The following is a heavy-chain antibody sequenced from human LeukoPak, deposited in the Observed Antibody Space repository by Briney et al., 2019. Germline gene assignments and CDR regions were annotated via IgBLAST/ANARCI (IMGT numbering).Heavy chain of an antibody. D-gene: IGHD4-17*01. V-gene: IGHV3-30-3*01. J-gene: IGHJ4*02. Sequence: GGSLRLSCAASGFTFSSYAMWWVRQAPRKGLEWVAVISYDGSNKYYADSVKGRFTISRDNSKNTLYLQMNSLRAEDTAVYYCARNYGDYAPTPFDYWGQGTLVTVSS. CDR1: GFTFSSYA. CDR2: ISYDGSNK. CDR3: ARNYGDYAPTPFDY.